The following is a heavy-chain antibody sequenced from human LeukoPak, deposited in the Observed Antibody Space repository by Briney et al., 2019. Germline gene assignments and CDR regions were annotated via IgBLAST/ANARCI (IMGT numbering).Heavy chain of an antibody. V-gene: IGHV3-11*04. CDR2: ITSSGSTI. CDR3: AREYLNGFDI. CDR1: GFTFSNFY. J-gene: IGHJ3*02. Sequence: PGGSLRLSXAASGFTFSNFYMSWLRQAPGKGLEWVSYITSSGSTIDYAESVKGRFTISRDNAKNSLYLQMSSLRAEDTAVYYCAREYLNGFDIWGQGTMVTVSS. D-gene: IGHD2-2*02.